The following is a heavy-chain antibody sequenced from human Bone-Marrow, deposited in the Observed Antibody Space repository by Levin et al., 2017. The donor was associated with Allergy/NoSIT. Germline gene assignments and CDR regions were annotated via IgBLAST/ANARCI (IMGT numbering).Heavy chain of an antibody. Sequence: PGGSLRLSCKASGYRFNNYWISWVRQKPGKGLEWMGRIDPGDSYTSFRPSFQGHVTISVDKSITTAYLQWSSLKASDTAMYYCARHPIVVAVPATPRGFDIWGQGTMVTVSS. D-gene: IGHD2-15*01. V-gene: IGHV5-10-1*01. J-gene: IGHJ3*02. CDR2: IDPGDSYT. CDR3: ARHPIVVAVPATPRGFDI. CDR1: GYRFNNYW.